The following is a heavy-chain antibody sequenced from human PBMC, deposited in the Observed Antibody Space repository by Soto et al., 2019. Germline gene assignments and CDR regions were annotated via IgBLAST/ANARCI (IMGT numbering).Heavy chain of an antibody. CDR2: IYYSGST. CDR1: GGSISSGDYY. CDR3: ARDSGIAARPRVSWFDP. J-gene: IGHJ5*02. Sequence: SETLSLTCTVSGGSISSGDYYWSWIRQPPGKGLEWIGYIYYSGSTYYNPSLKSRVTISVDTSKNQFSLKLSSVTAAETAVYYCARDSGIAARPRVSWFDPWGQGTLVTVSS. V-gene: IGHV4-30-4*01. D-gene: IGHD6-6*01.